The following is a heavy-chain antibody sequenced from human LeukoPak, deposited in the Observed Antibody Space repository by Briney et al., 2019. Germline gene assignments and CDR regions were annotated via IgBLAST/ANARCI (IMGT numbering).Heavy chain of an antibody. CDR3: ARDWGDGYNF. D-gene: IGHD5-24*01. Sequence: SGTLSLTCAVSGGSISSTNWWSWVRLPPGQGLEWIGEIYHSGSTNYNPSLKSRVTISVDKSNNQFSLKLRSVTAADTAKYYCARDWGDGYNFWGQGTLVTVSS. J-gene: IGHJ4*02. CDR1: GGSISSTNW. V-gene: IGHV4-4*02. CDR2: IYHSGST.